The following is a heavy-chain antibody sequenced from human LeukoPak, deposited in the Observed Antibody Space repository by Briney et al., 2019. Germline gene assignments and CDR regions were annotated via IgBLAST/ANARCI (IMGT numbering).Heavy chain of an antibody. D-gene: IGHD2-2*01. CDR2: IYYSGNT. CDR3: ARRYCSSTSCSNGRDV. V-gene: IGHV4-59*08. Sequence: SETLSLTCTVSGGSISSYYWSWIRQPPGKGLEWIGDIYYSGNTNYNPSLKSRVTISADTSKNQFSLKLSSVTAADTAVYYCARRYCSSTSCSNGRDVWGQGTTVTVSS. J-gene: IGHJ6*02. CDR1: GGSISSYY.